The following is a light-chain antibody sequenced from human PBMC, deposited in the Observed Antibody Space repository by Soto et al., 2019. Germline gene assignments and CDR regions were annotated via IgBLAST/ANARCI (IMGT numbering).Light chain of an antibody. CDR1: QSVSSNS. V-gene: IGKV3-20*01. J-gene: IGKJ5*01. Sequence: ETVLTQSPGTLSLSPGERATLSCRASQSVSSNSLAWYQQKPGQAPRLLIYGASSRATGIPDRFSGSGSGTDFTLTITILEPEDFAVYDCQQYGNSPITFGQGTRLEIK. CDR2: GAS. CDR3: QQYGNSPIT.